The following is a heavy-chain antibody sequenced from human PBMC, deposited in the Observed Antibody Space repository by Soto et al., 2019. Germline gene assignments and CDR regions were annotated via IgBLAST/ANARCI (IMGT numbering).Heavy chain of an antibody. V-gene: IGHV1-69*13. J-gene: IGHJ4*02. CDR3: ARADAGGSYLN. CDR2: IIPIFGTA. CDR1: EYTFSTYS. D-gene: IGHD2-15*01. Sequence: GASVKVSCKASEYTFSTYSLHWVRQAPGQGLEWMGGIIPIFGTADYAQKFQGRVTITADESTSTAYMELSSLRSEDTAVYYCARADAGGSYLNWGQGTLVTVSS.